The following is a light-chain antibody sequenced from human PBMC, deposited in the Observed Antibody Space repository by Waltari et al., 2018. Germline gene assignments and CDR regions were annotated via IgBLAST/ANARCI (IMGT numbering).Light chain of an antibody. CDR2: EVS. V-gene: IGLV2-8*01. J-gene: IGLJ1*01. CDR3: SSYAGSSPYV. CDR1: SSDVGGYNY. Sequence: QSTLTQPPSASGSPGQSVTISCTGTSSDVGGYNYVSWYQQHPGKAPKLMIYEVSKRPSGVPDRFSGSKSVNTASLTVSGLQAEDEADYYCSSYAGSSPYVFGTGTKVTVL.